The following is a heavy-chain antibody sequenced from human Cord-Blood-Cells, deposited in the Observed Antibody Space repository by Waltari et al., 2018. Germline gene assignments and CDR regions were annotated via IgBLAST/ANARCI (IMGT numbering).Heavy chain of an antibody. CDR3: ARGGEDNWFDP. CDR1: GGSFCGYY. CDR2: INHSGST. Sequence: QVQLQQWGAGLLKPSETLSLTCAVHGGSFCGYYWSWIRQPPGKGLEWIGEINHSGSTNYNPSLKSRVTISVDTSKNQFSLKLSSVTAADTAVYYCARGGEDNWFDPWGQGTLVTVSS. V-gene: IGHV4-34*01. D-gene: IGHD3-10*01. J-gene: IGHJ5*02.